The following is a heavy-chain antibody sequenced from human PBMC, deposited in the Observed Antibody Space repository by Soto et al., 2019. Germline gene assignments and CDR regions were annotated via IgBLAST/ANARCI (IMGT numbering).Heavy chain of an antibody. CDR1: GFTFSSSE. Sequence: PGGSLRLSCVASGFTFSSSEMYWVRQAPGKGLEWVSYIHPAGQPIFFADSVKGRFTISRDNAKKSVYLQMNSRRAEDTAVYYCARRGSTWGQGTMVTVSS. J-gene: IGHJ3*01. D-gene: IGHD2-2*01. CDR2: IHPAGQPI. CDR3: ARRGST. V-gene: IGHV3-48*03.